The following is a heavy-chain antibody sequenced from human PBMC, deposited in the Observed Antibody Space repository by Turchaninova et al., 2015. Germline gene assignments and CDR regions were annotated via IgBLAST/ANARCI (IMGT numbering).Heavy chain of an antibody. CDR2: FVPVFGTA. V-gene: IGHV1-69*01. CDR1: GGSFRSYG. J-gene: IGHJ4*02. D-gene: IGHD6-25*01. Sequence: GSSVKVSCKASGGSFRSYGISWVRQAPGQGLEWMGVFVPVFGTAKYEPTFQDRVTITADESTSTAYMELSSLGSDDTAVYYCARDGAALSFPHYWGQGTLVTVSS. CDR3: ARDGAALSFPHY.